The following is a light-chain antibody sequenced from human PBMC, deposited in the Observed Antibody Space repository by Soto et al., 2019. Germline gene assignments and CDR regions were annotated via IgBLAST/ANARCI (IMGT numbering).Light chain of an antibody. CDR3: QQYNSWLWT. J-gene: IGKJ1*01. V-gene: IGKV3-20*01. CDR1: QSVSNSY. CDR2: GAS. Sequence: EIVLTQSPGTLSLSPGERATLSCRASQSVSNSYVAWYQQKPGQAPRLLMYGASNRASGIPDRFSGSGSGADFTLTVSRLEPEDFAVYYCQQYNSWLWTFGQGTKVEIK.